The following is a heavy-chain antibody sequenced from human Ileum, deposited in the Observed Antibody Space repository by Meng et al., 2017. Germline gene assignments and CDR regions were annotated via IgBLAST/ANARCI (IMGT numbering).Heavy chain of an antibody. CDR3: ARSERSVYWYFDL. D-gene: IGHD1-26*01. Sequence: QGQLQPWGAGLLRPSETLSLTCGVYGGSLSAYYWTWIRQPPGKGLEWIGEINHSATTYYSPSLMGRVSVSVDTSKNQFSLKLTSVTAADTAVYYCARSERSVYWYFDLWGRGTLVTVSS. CDR1: GGSLSAYY. CDR2: INHSATT. J-gene: IGHJ2*01. V-gene: IGHV4-34*01.